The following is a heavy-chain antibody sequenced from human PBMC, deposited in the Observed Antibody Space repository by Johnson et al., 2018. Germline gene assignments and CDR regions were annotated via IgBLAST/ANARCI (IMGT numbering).Heavy chain of an antibody. CDR1: GGSISSYY. Sequence: QVQLQESGPGLVKPSETXSLTCTVSGGSISSYYWRWLRQPPGKGLEWIGYIYYSGSTNYTPSLKSLVPISVNTSQNQFSLKLSSATAADTAVYYCARSVIFFGVVTQYGMDVWGQGTTVTVSS. D-gene: IGHD3-3*01. CDR3: ARSVIFFGVVTQYGMDV. V-gene: IGHV4-59*01. CDR2: IYYSGST. J-gene: IGHJ6*02.